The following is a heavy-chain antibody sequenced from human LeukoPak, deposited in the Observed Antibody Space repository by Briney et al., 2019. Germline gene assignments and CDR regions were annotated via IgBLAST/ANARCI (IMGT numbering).Heavy chain of an antibody. CDR2: ISVYNGNT. D-gene: IGHD3-22*01. V-gene: IGHV1-18*01. CDR3: ARDRVNYYDSSGYPNFDY. Sequence: ASVKVSCKASGYSFTNYGISWVRQAPGQGLEWMGWISVYNGNTNYAQKFQGRVTMTTDTSTSTAYMELRSLRSDDTAVYYCARDRVNYYDSSGYPNFDYWGQGTLVTVSS. J-gene: IGHJ4*02. CDR1: GYSFTNYG.